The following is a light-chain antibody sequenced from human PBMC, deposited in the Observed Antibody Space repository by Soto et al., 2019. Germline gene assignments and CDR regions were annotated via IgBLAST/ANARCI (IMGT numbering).Light chain of an antibody. CDR3: MQALQTPFT. CDR1: QSLLHSNGFNY. Sequence: DIVMTQSSISLLVTPGEPASISCRSSQSLLHSNGFNYLDWYLQKPGQSPQLLIYLGSNRASGVPGRFSGSGSGTDFTLKISRVEAVDVGVYYCMQALQTPFTFGPGTKVDIE. CDR2: LGS. J-gene: IGKJ3*01. V-gene: IGKV2-28*01.